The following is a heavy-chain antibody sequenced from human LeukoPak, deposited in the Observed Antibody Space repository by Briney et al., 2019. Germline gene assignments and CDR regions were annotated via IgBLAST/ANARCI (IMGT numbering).Heavy chain of an antibody. CDR3: AKVTYYDFWSGPTGLDY. Sequence: PGGSLRLSCVASGFTFGNYAMSWVRQAPGEGLEWVSGISGSGHSSYYADSVKGRFTISRDNSKNTLWLQMNSLRAEDTAVYYCAKVTYYDFWSGPTGLDYWGQGTLVTVSS. CDR2: ISGSGHSS. CDR1: GFTFGNYA. V-gene: IGHV3-23*01. J-gene: IGHJ4*02. D-gene: IGHD3-3*01.